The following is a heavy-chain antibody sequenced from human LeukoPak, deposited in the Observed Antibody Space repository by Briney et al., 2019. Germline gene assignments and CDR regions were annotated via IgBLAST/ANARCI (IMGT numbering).Heavy chain of an antibody. V-gene: IGHV4-59*01. D-gene: IGHD6-6*01. Sequence: SETLSLTCTVSAGSINNYYWSWIRQPPGKGLEWIGYIYYSGSTNYNPSLKSRVTISVDTSKKQVPLNLSSVTAADTAVYYCARVAARCVGMDVWGQGTTVTVSS. CDR3: ARVAARCVGMDV. J-gene: IGHJ6*02. CDR2: IYYSGST. CDR1: AGSINNYY.